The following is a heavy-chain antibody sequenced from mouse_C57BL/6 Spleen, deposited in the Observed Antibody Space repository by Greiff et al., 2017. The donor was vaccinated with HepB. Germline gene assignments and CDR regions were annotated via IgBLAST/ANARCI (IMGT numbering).Heavy chain of an antibody. CDR1: GYTFTDYN. V-gene: IGHV1-18*01. Sequence: EVQLQESGPELVKPGASVKIPCKASGYTFTDYNMDWVKQSHGKSLEWIGDINPNNGGTIYNQKFKGKATLTVDKSSSTAYMELRSLTSEDTAVYYCARGAPGPPYWYFDVWGTGTTVTVSS. CDR2: INPNNGGT. J-gene: IGHJ1*03. CDR3: ARGAPGPPYWYFDV.